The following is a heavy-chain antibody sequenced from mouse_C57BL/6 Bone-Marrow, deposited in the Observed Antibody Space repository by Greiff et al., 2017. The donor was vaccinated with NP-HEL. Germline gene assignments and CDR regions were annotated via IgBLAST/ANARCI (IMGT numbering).Heavy chain of an antibody. Sequence: EVQLQQSVAELVRPGASVKLSCTASGFNIKNTYMPWVKQRPEQGLEWIGRIDPANGNTKYAPKFQGKATITADTSSNTAYLQSRGLTSEDTAIYYCASGHYYGSSYAMDYWGQGTSVTVSS. CDR2: IDPANGNT. V-gene: IGHV14-3*01. J-gene: IGHJ4*01. CDR3: ASGHYYGSSYAMDY. D-gene: IGHD1-1*01. CDR1: GFNIKNTY.